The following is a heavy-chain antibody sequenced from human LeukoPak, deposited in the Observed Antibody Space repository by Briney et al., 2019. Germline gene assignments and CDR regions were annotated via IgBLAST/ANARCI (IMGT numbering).Heavy chain of an antibody. V-gene: IGHV3-48*03. J-gene: IGHJ4*02. D-gene: IGHD3-10*01. Sequence: GGSLRLSCAASGFTFSSYEMNWVRQAPGKGLEWVSYISSSGSTIYYADSVKGRFTISRDNAKNSLYLQMNSLRAEDTAVYYCARVYGSGSYYGSTGDYWGQGTLVTVSS. CDR2: ISSSGSTI. CDR1: GFTFSSYE. CDR3: ARVYGSGSYYGSTGDY.